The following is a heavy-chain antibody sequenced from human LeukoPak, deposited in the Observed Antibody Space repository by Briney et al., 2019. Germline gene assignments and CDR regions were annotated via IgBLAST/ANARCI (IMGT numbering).Heavy chain of an antibody. V-gene: IGHV5-10-1*01. J-gene: IGHJ3*02. D-gene: IGHD7-27*01. Sequence: GESLRISCQGSGYTFINYWISWVRQMPGKGLEWVGRIDPTDSYTNYSPSFQGHVSISADESISTAYLQWSSLKGSDTAMYYCARLLTGDDAFDIWGQGTMVTVSS. CDR2: IDPTDSYT. CDR3: ARLLTGDDAFDI. CDR1: GYTFINYW.